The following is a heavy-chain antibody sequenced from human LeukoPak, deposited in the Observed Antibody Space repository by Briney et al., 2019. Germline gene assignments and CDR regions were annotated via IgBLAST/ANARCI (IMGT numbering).Heavy chain of an antibody. D-gene: IGHD4-23*01. V-gene: IGHV3-66*02. J-gene: IGHJ4*02. CDR1: GFTISNNY. Sequence: PGGSLRLSCAASGFTISNNYMTWVRQAPGKGLEWVSVIYNGGSTYYADSVKGQFTISRDNSQNTLCLQINSLRAEDTAVYYCARGTYGGIDYWAREPWSPSPQ. CDR3: ARGTYGGIDY. CDR2: IYNGGST.